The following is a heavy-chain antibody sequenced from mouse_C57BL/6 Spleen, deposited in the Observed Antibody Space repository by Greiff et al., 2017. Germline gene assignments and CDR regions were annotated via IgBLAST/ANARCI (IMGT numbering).Heavy chain of an antibody. J-gene: IGHJ4*01. D-gene: IGHD1-1*01. V-gene: IGHV1-55*01. Sequence: QVQLQQPGAELVKPGASVKMSCKASGYTFTSYWITWVKQRPGQGLEWIGDIYPGSGSTNYNEKFKSKATLTVDTSSSTAYMQLSSLTSDDSAVYDCARYYGSEAMDYWGQGTSVTVSS. CDR3: ARYYGSEAMDY. CDR2: IYPGSGST. CDR1: GYTFTSYW.